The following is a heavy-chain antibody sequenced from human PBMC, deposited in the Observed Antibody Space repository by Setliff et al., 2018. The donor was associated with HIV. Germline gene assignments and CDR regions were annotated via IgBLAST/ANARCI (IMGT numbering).Heavy chain of an antibody. CDR1: GGSISSASYY. V-gene: IGHV4-61*02. D-gene: IGHD5-18*01. CDR2: IYTSGST. Sequence: PSETLSLTCTVSGGSISSASYYWSWIRQTAGKGLEWIGRIYTSGSTTYNPSLKSRVTMSLDTSKNHFSLKLSSVTAADTAVYYCARDRYSYGRSYFDYWGQGTLVTVSS. CDR3: ARDRYSYGRSYFDY. J-gene: IGHJ4*02.